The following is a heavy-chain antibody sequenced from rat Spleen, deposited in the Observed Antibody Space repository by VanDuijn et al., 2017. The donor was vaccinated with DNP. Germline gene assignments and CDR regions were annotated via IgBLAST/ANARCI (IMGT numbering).Heavy chain of an antibody. J-gene: IGHJ3*01. CDR1: GFSLTTYS. D-gene: IGHD1-2*01. Sequence: QVQLKESGPGLVQPSETLSLTCTVSGFSLTTYSVSWVRQPSGKGPEWMGKMWYDGDTAYNSALKSRLSISRDTSKSQVFLKMNSLQTDDTGTYYSTSDSLNSSSFVYWGQGSLVTVSS. CDR3: TSDSLNSSSFVY. CDR2: MWYDGDT. V-gene: IGHV2-63*01.